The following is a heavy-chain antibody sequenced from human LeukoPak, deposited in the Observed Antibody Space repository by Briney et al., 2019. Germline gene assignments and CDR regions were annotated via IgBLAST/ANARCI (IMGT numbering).Heavy chain of an antibody. D-gene: IGHD2-2*01. V-gene: IGHV3-23*01. Sequence: PGGSLRLSCAASGFIFSSYAMSWVRQAPGKGLEWVSAISGSGGSTYYADSVKGRFTISRDNSKNTLYLQMNSLRAEDTAVYYCAKVPAASFPHYYYGMDVWGQGTTVTVSS. CDR2: ISGSGGST. CDR1: GFIFSSYA. J-gene: IGHJ6*02. CDR3: AKVPAASFPHYYYGMDV.